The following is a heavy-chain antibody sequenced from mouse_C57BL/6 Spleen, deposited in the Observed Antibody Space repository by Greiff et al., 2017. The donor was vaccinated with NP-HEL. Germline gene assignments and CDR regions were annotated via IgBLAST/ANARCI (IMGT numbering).Heavy chain of an antibody. J-gene: IGHJ2*01. Sequence: VQLQQSVAELVRPGASVKLSCTASGFNIKNTYMHWVKQRPEQGLEWIGRIDPATGNTKYAPKFQGKATITADTSSNTAYLQLSSLTSEDTAIYYCAFYYDYDFPFFDYWGQGTTLTVSS. D-gene: IGHD2-4*01. CDR1: GFNIKNTY. CDR2: IDPATGNT. V-gene: IGHV14-3*01. CDR3: AFYYDYDFPFFDY.